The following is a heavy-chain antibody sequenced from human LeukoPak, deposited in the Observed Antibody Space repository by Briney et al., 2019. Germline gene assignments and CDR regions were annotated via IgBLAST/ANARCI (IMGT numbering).Heavy chain of an antibody. CDR1: GFTFSKYS. Sequence: GGSLRLSCAASGFTFSKYSMKWVRQTPGKGLEWVSFISGSSTYIYYADSVKGRFTISRDNAKNSLYLQMNSLRADDTAVYYCARGGFGSMGELYNFDYWGQGTLVTVSS. V-gene: IGHV3-21*01. D-gene: IGHD2-15*01. CDR3: ARGGFGSMGELYNFDY. CDR2: ISGSSTYI. J-gene: IGHJ4*02.